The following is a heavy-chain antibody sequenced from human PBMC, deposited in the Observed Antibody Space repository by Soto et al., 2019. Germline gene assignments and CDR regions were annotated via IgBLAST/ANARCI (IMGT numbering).Heavy chain of an antibody. Sequence: DVQLVESGGGLIQPGESLRLSWAAFGFTISGKKYVAWVRQAPGKGLEWVSALYDLDGSFYAASVKGRFTTSSDSSKTTVYLQMNDLRPDDTAVYYCATWHEPEHAYDVWGQGTTVTVSS. CDR1: GFTISGKKY. J-gene: IGHJ3*01. D-gene: IGHD1-1*01. CDR3: ATWHEPEHAYDV. V-gene: IGHV3-53*01. CDR2: LYDLDGS.